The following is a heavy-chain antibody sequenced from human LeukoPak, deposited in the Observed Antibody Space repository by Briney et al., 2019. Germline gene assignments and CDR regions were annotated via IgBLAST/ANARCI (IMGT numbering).Heavy chain of an antibody. CDR2: INWNGGST. CDR3: ARRTDTRGYRRFDY. J-gene: IGHJ4*02. CDR1: GFTFDDYG. D-gene: IGHD5-18*01. Sequence: SGGSLRLSCAASGFTFDDYGMSWVRQAPGKGLEWVSGINWNGGSTGYADSVRGRFTISRDNAKNSLYLQMNSLRAEDTALYYCARRTDTRGYRRFDYWGQGTLVTVSS. V-gene: IGHV3-20*04.